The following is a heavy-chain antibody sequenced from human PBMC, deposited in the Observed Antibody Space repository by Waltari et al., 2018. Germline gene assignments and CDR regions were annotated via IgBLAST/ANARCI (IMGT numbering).Heavy chain of an antibody. V-gene: IGHV1-3*01. CDR1: GYTFTSYA. CDR2: INAGNGNT. J-gene: IGHJ3*02. D-gene: IGHD1-20*01. CDR3: ARSKWLTGRDAFDI. Sequence: QVQLVLSGAEVKKPGASVKVSCKASGYTFTSYAMHWVRQAPGQRLEWMGWINAGNGNTKYSQKFQGRVTITRDTSASTAYMELSSLRSEDTAVYYCARSKWLTGRDAFDIWGQGTMVTVSS.